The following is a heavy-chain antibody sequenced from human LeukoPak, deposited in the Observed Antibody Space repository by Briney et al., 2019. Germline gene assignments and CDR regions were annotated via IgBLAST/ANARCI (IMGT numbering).Heavy chain of an antibody. CDR1: GYTFTNHD. J-gene: IGHJ4*02. Sequence: ASVKVSCKASGYTFTNHDINWVRRASGQGLEWMGWMNPKSGNTGYLQKFQGRVTMTRDTSMSTAFMELSSLTSEDTAVYYCARGVNSQGTAMVLFDSWGQGSLVTVSP. D-gene: IGHD5-18*01. CDR3: ARGVNSQGTAMVLFDS. V-gene: IGHV1-8*01. CDR2: MNPKSGNT.